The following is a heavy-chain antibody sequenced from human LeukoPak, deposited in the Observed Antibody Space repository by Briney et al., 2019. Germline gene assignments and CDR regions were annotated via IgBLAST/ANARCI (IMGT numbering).Heavy chain of an antibody. D-gene: IGHD3-16*02. J-gene: IGHJ3*02. Sequence: GGSLRLSCAASGFTVSNNYMSWVRQAPGKGLEWVSVIYSGGYTYYADSVKGRFTISRDNAKNSLYLRMNSLRAEDTAVYYCARGAVVSYAFDIWGQGTMVTVSS. CDR2: IYSGGYT. V-gene: IGHV3-66*01. CDR3: ARGAVVSYAFDI. CDR1: GFTVSNNY.